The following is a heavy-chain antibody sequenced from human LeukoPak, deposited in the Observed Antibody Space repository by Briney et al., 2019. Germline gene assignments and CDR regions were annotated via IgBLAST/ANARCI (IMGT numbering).Heavy chain of an antibody. CDR3: ARHQRGNSDAFDI. CDR1: GGSISSYY. CDR2: IYYSGST. J-gene: IGHJ3*02. Sequence: PSETLSLTCTVSGGSISSYYWSWIRQPPGKGLEWIGYIYYSGSTNYNPSLKGRVTISVDTSKNQFSLKLSSVTAADAAVYYCARHQRGNSDAFDIWGQGTMVTVSS. D-gene: IGHD4-23*01. V-gene: IGHV4-59*01.